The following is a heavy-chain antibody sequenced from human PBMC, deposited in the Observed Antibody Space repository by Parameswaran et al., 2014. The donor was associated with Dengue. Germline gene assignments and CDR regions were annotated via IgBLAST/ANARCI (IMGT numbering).Heavy chain of an antibody. D-gene: IGHD3-3*01. CDR3: ARLTTAFWSEHYYYGMDV. CDR1: AISSA. CDR2: IYYSGST. V-gene: IGHV4-59*08. Sequence: AISSARWIRQPPGKGLEWIGYIYYSGSTNYNPSLKSRVTISVDTSKNQFSLKLSSVTAADTAVYYCARLTTAFWSEHYYYGMDVWGQGTTVTVSS. J-gene: IGHJ6*02.